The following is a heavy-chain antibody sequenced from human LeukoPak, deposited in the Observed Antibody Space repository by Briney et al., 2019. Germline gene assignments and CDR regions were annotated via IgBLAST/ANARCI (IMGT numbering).Heavy chain of an antibody. CDR1: GFTFSSYS. V-gene: IGHV3-21*01. CDR3: AREPGIAAAGTDPDY. D-gene: IGHD6-13*01. J-gene: IGHJ4*02. Sequence: PGGSLRLSCAASGFTFSSYSMNWVRQAPGKGLERVSSISSSSSYIYYADSVKGRFTISRDNAKNSLYLQMNSLRAEDTAVYYCAREPGIAAAGTDPDYWGQGTLVTVSS. CDR2: ISSSSSYI.